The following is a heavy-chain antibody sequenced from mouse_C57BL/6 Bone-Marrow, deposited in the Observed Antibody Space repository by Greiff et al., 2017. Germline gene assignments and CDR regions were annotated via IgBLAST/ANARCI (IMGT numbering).Heavy chain of an antibody. CDR3: ARQDYAMDY. Sequence: EVKLVESGGGLVQPGGPLKLSCAASGFLSSDYYMYWFRQTPEKRRVWVAYLSNGGGSTYYPDTVKGRFTISSDNAKNTLYLQMSRLKSEDTAMYYCARQDYAMDYWGQGTSVTVSS. CDR1: GFLSSDYY. CDR2: LSNGGGST. V-gene: IGHV5-12*01. J-gene: IGHJ4*01.